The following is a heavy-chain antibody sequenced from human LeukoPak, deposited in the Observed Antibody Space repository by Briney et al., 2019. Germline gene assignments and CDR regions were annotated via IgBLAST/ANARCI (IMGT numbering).Heavy chain of an antibody. V-gene: IGHV1-8*03. J-gene: IGHJ5*02. CDR2: MNPNSGNT. CDR3: ARTYDFWSGSWFDP. D-gene: IGHD3-3*01. CDR1: GYTFTSYY. Sequence: ASVKVSCKASGYTFTSYYMHWVRQATGQGLEWMGWMNPNSGNTGYAQKFQGRVTITRNTSISTAYMELSSLRSEDTAVYYCARTYDFWSGSWFDPWGQGTLVTVSS.